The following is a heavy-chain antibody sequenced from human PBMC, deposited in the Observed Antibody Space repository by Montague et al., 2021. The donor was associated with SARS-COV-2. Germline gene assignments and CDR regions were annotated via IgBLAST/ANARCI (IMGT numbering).Heavy chain of an antibody. V-gene: IGHV4-59*01. D-gene: IGHD4-23*01. CDR3: VRDHPYGGPRGAYDI. CDR1: GGSITGYY. J-gene: IGHJ3*02. Sequence: SETLSLTRTVSGGSITGYYWSWLRRSPRKGLEWIAYIYDGGAVNXNPSLGSRVTISTDTSKNQLSLKVNSVTAADTAVYYCVRDHPYGGPRGAYDIWGQGXVVTVSS. CDR2: IYDGGAV.